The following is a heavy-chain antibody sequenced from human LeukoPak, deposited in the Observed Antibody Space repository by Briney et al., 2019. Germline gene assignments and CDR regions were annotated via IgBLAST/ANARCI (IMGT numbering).Heavy chain of an antibody. CDR3: AQDSRVGSFPYYDFWSGYDFNWFDP. J-gene: IGHJ5*02. V-gene: IGHV3-23*01. CDR2: IRGSGGST. D-gene: IGHD3-3*01. Sequence: PGGSQRLSCAASGFTFSSYAMSWVRQAPGKGLEWVSAIRGSGGSTYYADSVKGRFTISRDNSKNTLYLQMNSLRAEDTAVYYCAQDSRVGSFPYYDFWSGYDFNWFDPWGQGTLVTVSS. CDR1: GFTFSSYA.